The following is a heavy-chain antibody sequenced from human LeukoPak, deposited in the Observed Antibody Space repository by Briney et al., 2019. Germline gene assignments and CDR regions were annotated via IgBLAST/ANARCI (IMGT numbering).Heavy chain of an antibody. CDR1: GGTFSSYA. CDR2: INPSGGST. J-gene: IGHJ4*02. Sequence: ASVKVSCKASGGTFSSYAISWVRQAPGQGLEWMGIINPSGGSTSYAQKFQGRVTMTRDMSTSTVYMELSSLRSEDTAVYYCAREGEQQLARHFDYWGQGTLVTVSS. V-gene: IGHV1-46*01. CDR3: AREGEQQLARHFDY. D-gene: IGHD6-13*01.